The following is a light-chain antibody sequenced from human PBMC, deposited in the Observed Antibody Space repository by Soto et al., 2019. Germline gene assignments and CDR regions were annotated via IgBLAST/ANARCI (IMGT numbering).Light chain of an antibody. Sequence: QSALTQPPSASGSPGQSVTISCTGTSSDIGAYNYVSWFQQHPGEAPKLIISEVNKRPSGVPDRFSGSKSGNTASLTVSGLQAEDEADYYCTSYGGRDNLMFGGGTKVPS. CDR3: TSYGGRDNLM. J-gene: IGLJ3*02. CDR2: EVN. V-gene: IGLV2-8*01. CDR1: SSDIGAYNY.